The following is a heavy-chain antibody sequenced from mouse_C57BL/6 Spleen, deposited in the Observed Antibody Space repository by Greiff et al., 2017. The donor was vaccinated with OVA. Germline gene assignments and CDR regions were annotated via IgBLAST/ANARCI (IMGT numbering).Heavy chain of an antibody. CDR2: ISYDGSN. J-gene: IGHJ1*03. Sequence: DVQLVESGPGLVKPSQSLSLTCSVTGYSITSGYYWNWIRQFPGNKLEWMGYISYDGSNNYNPSLKNRISITRDTSKNQFFLKLNSVTTEDTATYYCARNWYFDVWGTGTTVTVSS. CDR3: ARNWYFDV. V-gene: IGHV3-6*01. CDR1: GYSITSGYY.